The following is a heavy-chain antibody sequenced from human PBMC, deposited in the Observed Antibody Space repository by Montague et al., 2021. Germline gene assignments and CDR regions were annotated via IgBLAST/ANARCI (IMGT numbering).Heavy chain of an antibody. J-gene: IGHJ6*03. Sequence: ETLSLTCTVSRSRISSDYYWGWIRQPPGKGLEWMGSVSHGGRTYYNPSLKSRVTISVDTSNNHFSLKLSSVTAADTAMYYCARERDRYYYMDIWGKGTTITVSS. V-gene: IGHV4-38-2*02. CDR3: ARERDRYYYMDI. CDR2: VSHGGRT. CDR1: RSRISSDYY.